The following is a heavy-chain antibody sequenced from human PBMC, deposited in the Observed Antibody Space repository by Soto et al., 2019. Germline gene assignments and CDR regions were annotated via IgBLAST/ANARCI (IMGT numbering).Heavy chain of an antibody. J-gene: IGHJ3*02. CDR3: ARDRAMVRGTRAFDI. V-gene: IGHV4-59*01. Sequence: PSETLSLTCTVSGGSISSYYWSWIRQPPGKGLEWIGYIYYSGSTNYNPSLKSRVTISVDTSKNQFSLKLSSVTAAETAVYYCARDRAMVRGTRAFDIWGQGTMVTVSS. CDR2: IYYSGST. CDR1: GGSISSYY. D-gene: IGHD3-10*01.